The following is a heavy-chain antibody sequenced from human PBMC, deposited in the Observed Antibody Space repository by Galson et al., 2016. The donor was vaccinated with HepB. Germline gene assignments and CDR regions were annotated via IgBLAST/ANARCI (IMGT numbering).Heavy chain of an antibody. Sequence: SVKVSCKASGYRFTDYGFTWVRQAPGQGLQWMGWISADNGNTKYAQEIQGRVTMTTDTSTNKAYMELRNLKSDETAVYYCARDQHGGLAADDTGNVWLDPWGQGTRVSV. V-gene: IGHV1-18*04. CDR3: ARDQHGGLAADDTGNVWLDP. CDR2: ISADNGNT. J-gene: IGHJ5*02. CDR1: GYRFTDYG. D-gene: IGHD6-13*01.